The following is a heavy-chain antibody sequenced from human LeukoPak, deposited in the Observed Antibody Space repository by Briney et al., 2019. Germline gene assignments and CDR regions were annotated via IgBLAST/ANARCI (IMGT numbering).Heavy chain of an antibody. Sequence: PGRSLRLSCAASGFTFSSYAMGWVRQAPGKGLEWVSAISGSGGSTYYADSVKGRFTISRDNSKNTLYLQMNSLRAEDTAVYYCAKDPRYFDWLLLGNWFDPWGQGTLVTVSS. CDR2: ISGSGGST. CDR3: AKDPRYFDWLLLGNWFDP. V-gene: IGHV3-23*01. CDR1: GFTFSSYA. D-gene: IGHD3-9*01. J-gene: IGHJ5*02.